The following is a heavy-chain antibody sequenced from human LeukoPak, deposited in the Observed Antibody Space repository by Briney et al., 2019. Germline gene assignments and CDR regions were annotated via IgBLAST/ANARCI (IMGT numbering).Heavy chain of an antibody. CDR3: ARVVKYSGSYYGDY. D-gene: IGHD1-26*01. Sequence: SETLSLTCTVSGGSISSTRHYWGWIRQTPGKGLEWIGNKYYSGSTYYNPSLKSRVTISVDTSKNQFFLKLSSVTAADTAVYYWARVVKYSGSYYGDYWGQGALVIVSS. J-gene: IGHJ4*02. CDR2: KYYSGST. CDR1: GGSISSTRHY. V-gene: IGHV4-39*01.